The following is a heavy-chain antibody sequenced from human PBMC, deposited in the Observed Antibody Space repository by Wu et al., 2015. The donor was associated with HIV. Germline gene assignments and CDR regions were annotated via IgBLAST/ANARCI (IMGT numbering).Heavy chain of an antibody. D-gene: IGHD6-13*01. V-gene: IGHV1-2*02. CDR3: ARVIAAAGTEDTFNWFDP. Sequence: QVQLVQSGAEVKKPGASVKVSCKASGYTFTGYFLHWVRQAPGQGLEWMGWINADTGATRYAQKFQGRVTLTRDTSITTTYMELSGLKSDDTAVYYCARVIAAAGTEDTFNWFDPWGQGTLVTVSS. CDR1: GYTFTGYF. CDR2: INADTGAT. J-gene: IGHJ5*02.